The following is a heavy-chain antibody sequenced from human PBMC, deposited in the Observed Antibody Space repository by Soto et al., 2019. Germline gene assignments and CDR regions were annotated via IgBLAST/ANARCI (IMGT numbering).Heavy chain of an antibody. CDR2: ISYDGSNK. CDR1: GFTFSSYA. Sequence: QVQLVESGGGVVQPGRSLRLSCAASGFTFSSYAMHWVRQAPDKGLEWVAVISYDGSNKYYADSVKGRFTISRDNSKNTLFLQMNSLRAEDTAVYYCARGLTTVVTPFWFDPWGQGTLVTVSS. CDR3: ARGLTTVVTPFWFDP. V-gene: IGHV3-30-3*01. J-gene: IGHJ5*02. D-gene: IGHD4-17*01.